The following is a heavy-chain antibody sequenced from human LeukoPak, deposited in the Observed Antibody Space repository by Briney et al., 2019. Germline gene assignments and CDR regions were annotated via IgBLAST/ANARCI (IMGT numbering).Heavy chain of an antibody. D-gene: IGHD3-10*01. Sequence: SETLSLTCTVSGGSISSSSYYWGWIRQPPGKGLEWIGSIYYSGSTYYNPSLKSRVTISVDTSKNQFSLKLSSVTAADTAVYYCAKEMAVLLVRGVPPTGDAFDIWGQGTMVTVSS. J-gene: IGHJ3*02. CDR2: IYYSGST. CDR1: GGSISSSSYY. V-gene: IGHV4-39*07. CDR3: AKEMAVLLVRGVPPTGDAFDI.